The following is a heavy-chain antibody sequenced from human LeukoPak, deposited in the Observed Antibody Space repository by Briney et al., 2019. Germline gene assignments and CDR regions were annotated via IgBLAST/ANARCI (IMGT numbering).Heavy chain of an antibody. J-gene: IGHJ6*02. Sequence: ASVTVSCKASGYTFSSHAISWVRQAPGQGLEWMGRFIPPLDIALYAQTFQGRVTITADKATTTAYMELTSLRSEDTATYYCARIRTGTTYYYAMDVWGQGTTVTVSS. CDR1: GYTFSSHA. CDR3: ARIRTGTTYYYAMDV. D-gene: IGHD1-1*01. CDR2: FIPPLDIA. V-gene: IGHV1-69*04.